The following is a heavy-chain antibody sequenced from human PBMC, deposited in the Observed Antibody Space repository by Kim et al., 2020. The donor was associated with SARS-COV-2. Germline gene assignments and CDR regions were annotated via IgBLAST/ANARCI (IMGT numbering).Heavy chain of an antibody. Sequence: SETLSLTCSVSGGSISSGGYYWSWIRQHPGKGLEWIGFIYSSGSTYYSPSLESRGSISVDTSKDQFSLKLSSVSPADTAVYYCARDQHTLVRVPYGMDVWGPGTTVIVSS. CDR1: GGSISSGGYY. D-gene: IGHD3-10*01. CDR2: IYSSGST. V-gene: IGHV4-31*03. CDR3: ARDQHTLVRVPYGMDV. J-gene: IGHJ6*02.